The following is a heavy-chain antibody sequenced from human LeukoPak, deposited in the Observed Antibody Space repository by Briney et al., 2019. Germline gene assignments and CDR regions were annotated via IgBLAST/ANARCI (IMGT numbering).Heavy chain of an antibody. D-gene: IGHD4-17*01. CDR2: IKQDGSEK. CDR1: GFTFSSYW. J-gene: IGHJ4*02. CDR3: ARERDTVSDENFDY. Sequence: GGSLRLSCAASGFTFSSYWMSWVRQAPGKGLEWVANIKQDGSEKYYVDSVKGRFTISRDSAKNSLYLQMNSLRAEDTAVYYCARERDTVSDENFDYWGQGTLVTVSS. V-gene: IGHV3-7*01.